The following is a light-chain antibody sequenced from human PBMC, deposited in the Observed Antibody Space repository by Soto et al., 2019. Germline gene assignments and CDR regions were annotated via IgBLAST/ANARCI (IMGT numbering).Light chain of an antibody. Sequence: EVVLTQSPATLSLSPGERATLTCRASQSVRSYLAWYQQKPGQAPRLLLYDASSRATGIPARFSGGGSGTDFTVTIDSLEPEEFAVDYCPQRSAWPYTFGQGTKLEIK. CDR2: DAS. V-gene: IGKV3-11*01. J-gene: IGKJ2*01. CDR1: QSVRSY. CDR3: PQRSAWPYT.